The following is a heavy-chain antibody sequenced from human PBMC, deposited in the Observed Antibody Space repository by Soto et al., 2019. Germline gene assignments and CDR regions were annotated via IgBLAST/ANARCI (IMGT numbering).Heavy chain of an antibody. D-gene: IGHD1-1*01. CDR2: IIPIFGTA. CDR3: ARNGTPRGYYYGMDV. Sequence: QVQLVQSGAEVKKPGSSVKVSCKTSGGTFSSYAISWVRQAPGQGLEWMGGIIPIFGTANYAQKFQGRVTITADESTSTAYMEPSSLRSDDTAVYYCARNGTPRGYYYGMDVWGQGTTVTVSS. V-gene: IGHV1-69*01. J-gene: IGHJ6*02. CDR1: GGTFSSYA.